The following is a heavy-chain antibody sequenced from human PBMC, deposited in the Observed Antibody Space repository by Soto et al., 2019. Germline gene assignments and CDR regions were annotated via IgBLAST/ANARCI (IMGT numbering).Heavy chain of an antibody. CDR2: INHGGST. J-gene: IGHJ6*02. Sequence: PSETLSLTCAVYGGSFSGYYWSWIRQPPGKGLEWIGEINHGGSTYYNPSLKSRVTISVDRSKNQFSLKLTSVTAADTAVYYCARAHYGDYGYGMDVWGQGTTVTVSS. CDR1: GGSFSGYY. CDR3: ARAHYGDYGYGMDV. V-gene: IGHV4-34*01. D-gene: IGHD4-17*01.